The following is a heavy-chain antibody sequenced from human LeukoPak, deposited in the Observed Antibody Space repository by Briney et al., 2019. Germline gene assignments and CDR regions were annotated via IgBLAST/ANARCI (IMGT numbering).Heavy chain of an antibody. J-gene: IGHJ3*02. CDR1: GGSISSYY. CDR2: IYYSGST. V-gene: IGHV4-59*01. CDR3: ARGSPGGSSWYHLGRFDAFDI. Sequence: PSETLSLTCTVSGGSISSYYWSWIRQPPGKGLEWIVYIYYSGSTNYNPSLKSRVTTSVDTSKNQFSLKLSSVTAADTAVYYCARGSPGGSSWYHLGRFDAFDIWGQGTMVTVSS. D-gene: IGHD6-13*01.